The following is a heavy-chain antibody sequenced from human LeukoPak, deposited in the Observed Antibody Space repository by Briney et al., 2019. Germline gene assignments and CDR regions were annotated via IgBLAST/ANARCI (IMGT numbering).Heavy chain of an antibody. V-gene: IGHV3-23*01. CDR1: GFTFSNSA. CDR2: ISNSGDKT. J-gene: IGHJ3*02. CDR3: VRDHHRRLYDSQARDTFDI. Sequence: GGSLRLSCAASGFTFSNSAMTWVRQVPGKGLEWISTISNSGDKTYYADFVKGRFTIARDNFKDTLDLQMNSLRAEDTAVYYCVRDHHRRLYDSQARDTFDIWGQGTMVTVSS. D-gene: IGHD3-22*01.